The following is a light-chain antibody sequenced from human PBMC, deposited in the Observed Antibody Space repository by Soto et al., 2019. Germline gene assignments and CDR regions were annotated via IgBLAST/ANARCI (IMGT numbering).Light chain of an antibody. CDR3: SSYTSCSTYV. CDR2: DVS. V-gene: IGLV2-14*01. CDR1: SSDVGNYNY. Sequence: QSALTQPASVSGSPGQSITISCTGTSSDVGNYNYVSWYQQHPGKAPKLMIHDVSNRPSGVSNRFSGSKSGNTASLTISGLQAEDEADYYCSSYTSCSTYVFGTGTKVTVL. J-gene: IGLJ1*01.